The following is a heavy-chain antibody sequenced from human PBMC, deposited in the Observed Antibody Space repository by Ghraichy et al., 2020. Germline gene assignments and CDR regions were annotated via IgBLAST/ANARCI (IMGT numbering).Heavy chain of an antibody. Sequence: LSLTCAASGFTFSSYWMSWVRQAPGKGLEWVANIKQDGSEKYYVDSVKGRFTISRDNAKNSLYLQMNSLRAEDTAVYYCARDRYCSSTSCYGYYYYGMDVWGQGTTVTVSS. CDR2: IKQDGSEK. CDR3: ARDRYCSSTSCYGYYYYGMDV. D-gene: IGHD2-2*01. CDR1: GFTFSSYW. V-gene: IGHV3-7*03. J-gene: IGHJ6*02.